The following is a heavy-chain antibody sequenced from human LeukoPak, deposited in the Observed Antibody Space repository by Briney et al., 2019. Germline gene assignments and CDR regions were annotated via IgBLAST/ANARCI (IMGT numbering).Heavy chain of an antibody. D-gene: IGHD1-1*01. J-gene: IGHJ4*02. CDR2: INTDGSST. Sequence: GGSLRLSCAASGFTFSTYGMHWVRQAPGKGLVWVSRINTDGSSTSYADSVKGRFTISRDNAKNTLYLQMNSLRAEDTAVYYCARDNNWNDAFDYWGQGTLVTVSS. CDR3: ARDNNWNDAFDY. CDR1: GFTFSTYG. V-gene: IGHV3-74*01.